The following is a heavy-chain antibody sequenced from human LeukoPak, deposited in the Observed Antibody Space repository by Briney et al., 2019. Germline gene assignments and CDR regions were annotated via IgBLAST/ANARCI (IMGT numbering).Heavy chain of an antibody. D-gene: IGHD3-16*02. CDR1: GFTVSSNY. V-gene: IGHV3-53*01. CDR2: IYSGGST. CDR3: ARVIGRLSYDAFDI. J-gene: IGHJ3*02. Sequence: GGSLRLSCAASGFTVSSNYMSWVRQAPGKGLEWVSVIYSGGSTYYADSVKGRFTISRDNSKNTLYLQMNSLRAEDTAVYYCARVIGRLSYDAFDIWGQGTMVTVSS.